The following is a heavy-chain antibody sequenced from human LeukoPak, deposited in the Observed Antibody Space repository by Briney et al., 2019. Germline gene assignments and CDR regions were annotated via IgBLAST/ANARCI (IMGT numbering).Heavy chain of an antibody. D-gene: IGHD6-13*01. Sequence: GRSLRLSCAASGFTFSSYGMHWVRQAPGQGLEWVAVISYDGSNKYYADSVKGRFTISRDNSKNTLYLQMNSLRAEDTAVYYCANSIAAAGFWGQGTLVTVSS. CDR1: GFTFSSYG. CDR2: ISYDGSNK. CDR3: ANSIAAAGF. V-gene: IGHV3-30*18. J-gene: IGHJ4*02.